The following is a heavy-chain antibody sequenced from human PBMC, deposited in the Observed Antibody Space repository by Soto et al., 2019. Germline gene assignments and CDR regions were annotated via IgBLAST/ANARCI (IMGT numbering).Heavy chain of an antibody. J-gene: IGHJ4*02. CDR2: IYTSGST. CDR3: AREPYYYDSSGYYSIFDY. Sequence: XETLSLTGTVSGGSISSYYWSWIRQPAGKGLEWIGRIYTSGSTNYNPSLKSRVTMSVDTSKNQFSLKLSSVTAADTAVYYCAREPYYYDSSGYYSIFDYRGQGTLVTVSS. V-gene: IGHV4-4*07. CDR1: GGSISSYY. D-gene: IGHD3-22*01.